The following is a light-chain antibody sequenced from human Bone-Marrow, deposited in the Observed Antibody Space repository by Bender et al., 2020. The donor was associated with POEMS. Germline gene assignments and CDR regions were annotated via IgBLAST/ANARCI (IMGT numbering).Light chain of an antibody. J-gene: IGLJ1*01. CDR1: SSDVAGYNY. Sequence: QSALTQPASVSGSPGQSITISCTGSSSDVAGYNYVSWYQQHPGKAPKLLIYDVTNRPSGVSDRFSGSKSGNMASLTISGLQAEDEADYYCSSYTTSWPTYVFGTGTKVTVL. CDR2: DVT. V-gene: IGLV2-14*03. CDR3: SSYTTSWPTYV.